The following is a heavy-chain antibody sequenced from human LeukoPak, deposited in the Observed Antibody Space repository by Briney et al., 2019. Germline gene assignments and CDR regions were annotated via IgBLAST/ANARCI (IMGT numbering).Heavy chain of an antibody. CDR3: AKVANYYYGSESYYFFEH. D-gene: IGHD3-10*01. CDR2: ISSGGSSI. J-gene: IGHJ4*02. Sequence: GRSLRLSCAASGFTFSSYEFNRVRQAPGKGLEWVSYISSGGSSIYYADSVKGRFTISRDNAKNSLYLQMSSLRVEDTAVYYCAKVANYYYGSESYYFFEHWGQGTPVTASS. CDR1: GFTFSSYE. V-gene: IGHV3-48*03.